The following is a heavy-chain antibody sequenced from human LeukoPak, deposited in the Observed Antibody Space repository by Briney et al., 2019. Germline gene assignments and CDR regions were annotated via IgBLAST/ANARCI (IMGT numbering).Heavy chain of an antibody. CDR2: IRKKADNYAT. Sequence: GGSLRLSCAAFGFTFSGSAMHWVRQSSGKGLEWVGRIRKKADNYATAYAASVKGRFTISRDDSKNTAYLQMNSLKTEDTAVYYCVPTYFSDSSTFYPDYWGQGTLVTVSP. CDR3: VPTYFSDSSTFYPDY. D-gene: IGHD3-22*01. CDR1: GFTFSGSA. J-gene: IGHJ4*02. V-gene: IGHV3-73*01.